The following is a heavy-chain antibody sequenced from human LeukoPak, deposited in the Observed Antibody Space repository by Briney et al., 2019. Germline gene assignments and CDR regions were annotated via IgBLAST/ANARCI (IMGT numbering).Heavy chain of an antibody. J-gene: IGHJ6*02. V-gene: IGHV3-23*01. CDR3: AKKGGVGNYGLDV. Sequence: PGGSLRLSCAASGFTFSSYAMSWVRQAPGKGLEWVSGISGSGGSTYYADSVKGRFTTSRDNSKNTLYLQLNSLGAEDTAVYYCAKKGGVGNYGLDVWGQGTTVTVSS. D-gene: IGHD3-16*01. CDR2: ISGSGGST. CDR1: GFTFSSYA.